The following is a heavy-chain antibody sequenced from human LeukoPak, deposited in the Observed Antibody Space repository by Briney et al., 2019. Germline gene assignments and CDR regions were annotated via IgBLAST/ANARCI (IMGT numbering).Heavy chain of an antibody. D-gene: IGHD3-10*01. CDR2: ISGSGGST. V-gene: IGHV3-23*01. Sequence: PGGSLRLSCAGSGFTFSSYAMSWVGQAQGKGLEWVSAISGSGGSTYYADSVKGRFTISRDNSKNTLYLQMNSLRAEDTAVYYCAKDLAIRGVRGVPTWGQGTLVTVSP. CDR1: GFTFSSYA. J-gene: IGHJ4*02. CDR3: AKDLAIRGVRGVPT.